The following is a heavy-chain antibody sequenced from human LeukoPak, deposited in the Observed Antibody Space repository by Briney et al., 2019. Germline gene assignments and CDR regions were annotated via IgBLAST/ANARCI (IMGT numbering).Heavy chain of an antibody. J-gene: IGHJ3*02. Sequence: PSETLSLTCAVSSGSMTTDCWTWIRQPAGQGLEWIGRMFTGGVTHYNPSLKSRVTMSVDKSKNNFSLKLTSVTAADTAVYYCAAGRPRNATRLDDGYDMWGQGTMVTVSS. CDR2: MFTGGVT. CDR3: AAGRPRNATRLDDGYDM. CDR1: SGSMTTDC. V-gene: IGHV4-4*07. D-gene: IGHD1-1*01.